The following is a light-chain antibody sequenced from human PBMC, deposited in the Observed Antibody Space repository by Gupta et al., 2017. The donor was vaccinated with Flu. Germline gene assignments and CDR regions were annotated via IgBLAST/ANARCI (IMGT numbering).Light chain of an antibody. V-gene: IGLV3-1*01. CDR3: QAWDSITDVV. CDR2: QDT. J-gene: IGLJ2*01. CDR1: TVGDKY. Sequence: PGQTASISCSGDTVGDKYACWYQQKAGQAPVLVIYQDTKRPAGIPGRFSGSTAGNTATLTIRGTQDMDEADYYGQAWDSITDVVFGGGTKLTVL.